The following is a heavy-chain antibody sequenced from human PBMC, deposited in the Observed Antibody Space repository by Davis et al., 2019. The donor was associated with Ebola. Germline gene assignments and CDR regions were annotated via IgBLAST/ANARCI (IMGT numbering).Heavy chain of an antibody. CDR2: IIPILGIA. V-gene: IGHV1-69*04. D-gene: IGHD3-22*01. Sequence: AASVKVSCKASGGSFRDHAISWVRQAPGQGLEWMGRIIPILGIANYAQKFQGRVTITADKSTSTAYMELSSLRSEDTAVYYCTREKITMIVVANTYYYGMDVWGQGTTVTVSS. J-gene: IGHJ6*02. CDR1: GGSFRDHA. CDR3: TREKITMIVVANTYYYGMDV.